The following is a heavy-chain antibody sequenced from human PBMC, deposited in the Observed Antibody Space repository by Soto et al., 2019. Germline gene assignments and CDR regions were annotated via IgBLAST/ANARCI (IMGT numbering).Heavy chain of an antibody. CDR2: IVVGSGNT. D-gene: IGHD3-22*01. Sequence: SVKVSCKASGFTFTSSAVQWVRQARGQRLEWIGWIVVGSGNTNYAQKFQERVTITRDMSTSTAYMELSSLRSEDTAVYYCAADHDSSALGNWFDPWGHGTLVTVSS. CDR1: GFTFTSSA. V-gene: IGHV1-58*01. J-gene: IGHJ5*02. CDR3: AADHDSSALGNWFDP.